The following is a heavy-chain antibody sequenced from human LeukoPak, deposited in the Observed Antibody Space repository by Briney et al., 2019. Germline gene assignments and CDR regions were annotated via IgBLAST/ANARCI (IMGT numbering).Heavy chain of an antibody. CDR1: GGTFSSYA. Sequence: SVKVSCKASGGTFSSYAISWVRQAPGQGLEWMGGIIPIFGTANYAQKFQGRVTMTRNTSISTAYMELSSLRSEDTAVYYCARGIAVAGTATWGRGTLVTVSS. CDR2: IIPIFGTA. D-gene: IGHD6-19*01. J-gene: IGHJ4*02. V-gene: IGHV1-69*05. CDR3: ARGIAVAGTAT.